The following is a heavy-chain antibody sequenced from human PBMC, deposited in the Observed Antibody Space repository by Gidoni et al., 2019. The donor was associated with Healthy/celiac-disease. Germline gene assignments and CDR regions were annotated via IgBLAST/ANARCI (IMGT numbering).Heavy chain of an antibody. Sequence: EVQLVESGGGLVKPGGSLRLSCAASGFTFSSDSMHWVRQAPGKGLECVSSISSSSSYIYYADSVKGRFTISRDNAKNSLYLQMNSLRAEDTAVYYCARAPFPIYDSSGYYYWFDPWGQGTLVTVSS. CDR3: ARAPFPIYDSSGYYYWFDP. CDR2: ISSSSSYI. J-gene: IGHJ5*02. D-gene: IGHD3-22*01. CDR1: GFTFSSDS. V-gene: IGHV3-21*01.